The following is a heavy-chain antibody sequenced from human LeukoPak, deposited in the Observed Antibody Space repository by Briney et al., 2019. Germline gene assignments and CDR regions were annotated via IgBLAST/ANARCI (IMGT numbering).Heavy chain of an antibody. CDR1: GGSIGSGSYY. J-gene: IGHJ5*02. Sequence: SQTLSLTCTVSGGSIGSGSYYWSWIRQPAGKGLEWIGRIYSSGTTNYNPSLKSRVTISVDTSKNQFSLRLTSVTAADTAVYYCARDLYCSGGSCYGRWFDPWGQGTLVTVSS. CDR3: ARDLYCSGGSCYGRWFDP. D-gene: IGHD2-15*01. V-gene: IGHV4-61*02. CDR2: IYSSGTT.